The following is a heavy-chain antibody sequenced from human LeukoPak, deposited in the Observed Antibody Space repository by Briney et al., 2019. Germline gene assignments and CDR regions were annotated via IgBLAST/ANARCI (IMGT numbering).Heavy chain of an antibody. J-gene: IGHJ4*02. CDR3: AKDDFGGIDY. D-gene: IGHD3-10*01. Sequence: GGSLRLSCAASGFTFSSNPMHWVRQAPGKGLEWVAVTSHDENNKYYADSVKGRFTISRDNSKNTLYLQMNSLRTEDTAVYYCAKDDFGGIDYWGQGTLVTVSS. V-gene: IGHV3-30-3*01. CDR1: GFTFSSNP. CDR2: TSHDENNK.